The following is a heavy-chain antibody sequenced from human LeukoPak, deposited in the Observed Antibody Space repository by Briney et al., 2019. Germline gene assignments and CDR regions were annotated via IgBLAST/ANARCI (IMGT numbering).Heavy chain of an antibody. CDR3: ARAGDDILTGYAFDI. V-gene: IGHV4-30-2*01. J-gene: IGHJ3*02. Sequence: SETLSLTCTVSGGSISSGGYYWSWIRQPPGKGLEWIGYIYHSGSTYYNPSLKSRVTISVDTSKNQFSLKLSSVTAADTAVYYCARAGDDILTGYAFDIWGQGTMVTVSS. D-gene: IGHD3-9*01. CDR2: IYHSGST. CDR1: GGSISSGGYY.